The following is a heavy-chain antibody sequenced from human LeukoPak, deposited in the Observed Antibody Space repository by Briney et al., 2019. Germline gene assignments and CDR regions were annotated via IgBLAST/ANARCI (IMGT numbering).Heavy chain of an antibody. Sequence: SVKVSCKASGGTFSSYAISWVRQPPGQGLEWMGRIIPIFGTANYAQKFQGRVTITTDESTSTAYMELSSLRSEDTAVYYCARDQRTRYSSSGENWFDPWAREPWSPSPQ. CDR3: ARDQRTRYSSSGENWFDP. CDR2: IIPIFGTA. J-gene: IGHJ5*02. V-gene: IGHV1-69*05. CDR1: GGTFSSYA. D-gene: IGHD6-13*01.